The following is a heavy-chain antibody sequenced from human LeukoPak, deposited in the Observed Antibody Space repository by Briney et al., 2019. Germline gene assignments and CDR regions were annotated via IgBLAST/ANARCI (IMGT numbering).Heavy chain of an antibody. CDR1: GFTFRSYA. CDR3: AKGLGYRSYYFDY. Sequence: PGGSLRVSCAVSGFTFRSYAMSWVRQAPGKGLEWVSGISDSGGSTYYADSVKGRFTISRDNSKNTLYLQMNSLRAEDTAVYYCAKGLGYRSYYFDYWGQGTLVTVSS. V-gene: IGHV3-23*01. D-gene: IGHD5-12*01. CDR2: ISDSGGST. J-gene: IGHJ4*02.